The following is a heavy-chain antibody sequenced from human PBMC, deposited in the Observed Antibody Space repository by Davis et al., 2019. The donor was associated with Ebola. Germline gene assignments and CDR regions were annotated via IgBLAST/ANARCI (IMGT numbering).Heavy chain of an antibody. CDR2: IYNSGST. V-gene: IGHV4-59*01. D-gene: IGHD3-3*01. CDR1: GASISSYY. CDR3: ARGRLLEWPPTFYGLDV. J-gene: IGHJ6*04. Sequence: MPSETLSLTCSVSGASISSYYWSWIRQAPGKGLEWIGFIYNSGSTHHNPSLQSRVTISIDTPNKQISLKLSSVTAADTAVYYCARGRLLEWPPTFYGLDVWGKGTTVTVSS.